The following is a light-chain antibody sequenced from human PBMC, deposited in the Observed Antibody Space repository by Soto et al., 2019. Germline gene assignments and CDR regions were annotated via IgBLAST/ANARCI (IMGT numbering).Light chain of an antibody. CDR3: SSFTNTYSYV. V-gene: IGLV2-14*02. CDR2: EVS. Sequence: QSALAQPASVSGSPGQSITISCTGTISDVGTYNLVSWFQQHPGKAPKLMIFEVSERPSGVSNRFSGSKSGNTASLTISGLQAEDEADYYCSSFTNTYSYVFGTGTKVTVL. J-gene: IGLJ1*01. CDR1: ISDVGTYNL.